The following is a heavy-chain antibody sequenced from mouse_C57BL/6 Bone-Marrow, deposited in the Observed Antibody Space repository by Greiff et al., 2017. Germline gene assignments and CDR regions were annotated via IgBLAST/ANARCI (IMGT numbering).Heavy chain of an antibody. D-gene: IGHD1-1*01. V-gene: IGHV1-61*01. CDR2: IYPSDSET. CDR1: GYTFTSYW. CDR3: ARRDLLRRDYYAMDY. J-gene: IGHJ4*01. Sequence: QVQLQQPGAELVRPGSSVKLSCKASGYTFTSYWMDWVKQRPGQGLEWIGNIYPSDSETHYNQKFKDKDTLTVDKSSSTAYMQLSSLTSEDSAVYYCARRDLLRRDYYAMDYWGQGTSVTVSS.